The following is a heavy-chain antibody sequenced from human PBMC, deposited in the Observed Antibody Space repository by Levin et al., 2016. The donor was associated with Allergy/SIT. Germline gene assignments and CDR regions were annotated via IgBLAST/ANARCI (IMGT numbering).Heavy chain of an antibody. CDR3: ARGYYYSSGASYPNFDH. J-gene: IGHJ4*02. CDR2: INDTGST. V-gene: IGHV4-34*01. CDR1: GGTFNDHH. D-gene: IGHD3-10*01. Sequence: SETLSLTCGVFGGTFNDHHWSWIRQTPGKGLEWIGEINDTGSTKYNPSLKSPVGISIDTSKRQFSLQLTSVTAADTAIYYCARGYYYSSGASYPNFDHWGPGTLVTVSS.